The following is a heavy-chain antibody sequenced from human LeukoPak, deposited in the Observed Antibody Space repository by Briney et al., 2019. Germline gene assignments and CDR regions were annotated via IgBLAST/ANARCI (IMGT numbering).Heavy chain of an antibody. V-gene: IGHV4-39*07. CDR3: AGPRQFNYDYVWGSYRWDAFDI. D-gene: IGHD3-16*02. J-gene: IGHJ3*02. CDR1: GDSFSSVDYY. CDR2: IYYSGST. Sequence: SETLSLTCTVSGDSFSSVDYYWGRIRQPPGKGLEWIGNIYYSGSTYYNPSLKSRVTISLDTSKNQFSLKLSSVTAADTAVYYCAGPRQFNYDYVWGSYRWDAFDIWGQGTVVTVSS.